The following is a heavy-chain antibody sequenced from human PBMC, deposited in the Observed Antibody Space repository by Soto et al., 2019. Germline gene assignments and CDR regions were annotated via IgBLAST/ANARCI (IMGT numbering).Heavy chain of an antibody. V-gene: IGHV3-23*01. J-gene: IGHJ6*02. CDR3: VKGVDRPLGLSV. CDR1: GFTFSSYA. Sequence: EVQLLESGGGLVQPGGSLRLSCAASGFTFSSYAMSWVRQAPGKGLEWVSGLSGSGSTTYYADFVKGRFTISRDNSKNTLSLKMNSLRVEDTAVYYCVKGVDRPLGLSVWGQGTTVTVSS. CDR2: LSGSGSTT. D-gene: IGHD1-7*01.